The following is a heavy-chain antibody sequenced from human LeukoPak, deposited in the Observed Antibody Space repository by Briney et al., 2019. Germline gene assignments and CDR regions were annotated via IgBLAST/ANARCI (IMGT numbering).Heavy chain of an antibody. D-gene: IGHD3-9*01. J-gene: IGHJ5*02. V-gene: IGHV3-30*02. CDR2: IRYDGSNK. CDR1: GFTFSSYG. Sequence: GGSLRLSCAASGFTFSSYGMHWVRQAPGKGLEWVAFIRYDGSNKYYADSVKGRFTISRDNAKNSLYLQMNSLRAEDTAVYYCARASALRYFDTPGENWFDPWGQGTLVTVSS. CDR3: ARASALRYFDTPGENWFDP.